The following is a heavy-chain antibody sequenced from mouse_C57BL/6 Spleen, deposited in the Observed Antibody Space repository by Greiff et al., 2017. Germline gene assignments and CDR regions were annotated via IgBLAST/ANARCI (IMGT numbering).Heavy chain of an antibody. J-gene: IGHJ4*01. Sequence: EVQVVESGGGLVQSGRSLRLSCATSGFTFSDFYMEWVRQAPGKGLEWIAASRNKANDYTTEYSASVKGRFIVSRDTSQSILYLQMNALRAEDTAIYYCARTYDAMDYWGQGTSVTVSS. CDR1: GFTFSDFY. CDR2: SRNKANDYTT. V-gene: IGHV7-1*01. CDR3: ARTYDAMDY.